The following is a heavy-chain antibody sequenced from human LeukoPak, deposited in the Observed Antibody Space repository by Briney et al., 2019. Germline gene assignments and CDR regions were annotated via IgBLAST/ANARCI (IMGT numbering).Heavy chain of an antibody. J-gene: IGHJ4*02. Sequence: GGSLRLSCATSGFSFSSYAMSWVRQAPGKGLEWVSAMSSSDDGRYYAASVKGRFTVSRDNSKNTLYLQMNSLRAEDTAVYYCAKVASGSYYNWPFDYWGQGTLVTVSS. CDR3: AKVASGSYYNWPFDY. D-gene: IGHD1-26*01. CDR1: GFSFSSYA. CDR2: MSSSDDGR. V-gene: IGHV3-23*01.